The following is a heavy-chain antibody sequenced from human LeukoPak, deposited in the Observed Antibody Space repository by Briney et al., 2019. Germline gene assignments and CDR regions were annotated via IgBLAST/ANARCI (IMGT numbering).Heavy chain of an antibody. CDR3: ARLTRYYYDSSGHYHFDY. J-gene: IGHJ4*02. Sequence: PSETLSLTCTVSGGSISSDYWSWIRQPPGKGLEWIGYIYYSGSTNYNPSLNGRVTISVDTSKKQFSLRLSSATAADTAVYYCARLTRYYYDSSGHYHFDYWGQGTLVTVSS. CDR2: IYYSGST. D-gene: IGHD3-22*01. V-gene: IGHV4-59*08. CDR1: GGSISSDY.